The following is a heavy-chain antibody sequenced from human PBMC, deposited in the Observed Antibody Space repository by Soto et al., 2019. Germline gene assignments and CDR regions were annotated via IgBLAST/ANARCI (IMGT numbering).Heavy chain of an antibody. D-gene: IGHD2-2*01. CDR2: MNANSGDT. J-gene: IGHJ4*02. Sequence: QVQLVQSGAEVKKPGASVKVSCRTSGYSFISNDITWVRQATGQGLEWMGWMNANSGDTAYAQRFQGRVTMTRNTSINTAHMELSGLTSDDTAVYYCARDSTSPDYWGQGTLVTVSS. CDR1: GYSFISND. V-gene: IGHV1-8*01. CDR3: ARDSTSPDY.